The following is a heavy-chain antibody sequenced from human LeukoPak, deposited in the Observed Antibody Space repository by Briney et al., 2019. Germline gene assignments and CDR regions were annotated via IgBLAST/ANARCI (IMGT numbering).Heavy chain of an antibody. CDR3: ARDKYRGSGSTSDAFDI. V-gene: IGHV3-33*01. CDR2: IWYDGSNK. J-gene: IGHJ3*02. D-gene: IGHD3-10*01. Sequence: PGGSLRLSCAASGFTFSGNGMHWVRQAPGKGLEWVAVIWYDGSNKYYADSVKGRFTISRDNSKNTLYLQMNSLGAEDTAVYYCARDKYRGSGSTSDAFDIWGQGTMVTVSS. CDR1: GFTFSGNG.